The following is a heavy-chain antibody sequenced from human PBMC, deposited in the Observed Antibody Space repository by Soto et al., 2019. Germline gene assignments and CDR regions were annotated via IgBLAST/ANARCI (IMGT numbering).Heavy chain of an antibody. CDR3: AKSKGYSYGPHPFDY. V-gene: IGHV3-23*01. CDR1: GFTFSSYA. J-gene: IGHJ4*02. D-gene: IGHD5-18*01. CDR2: ISGSGGST. Sequence: PGGSLRLSCAASGFTFSSYAMSWVRQAPGKGLEWVSAISGSGGSTYYADSVKGRFTIPRDNSKNTLYLQMNSLRAEDTAVYYCAKSKGYSYGPHPFDYWGQGTLVTVSS.